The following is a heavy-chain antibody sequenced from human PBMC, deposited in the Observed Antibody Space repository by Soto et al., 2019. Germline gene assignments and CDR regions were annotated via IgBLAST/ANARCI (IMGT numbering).Heavy chain of an antibody. CDR2: IKQDGSEK. CDR1: GFTFTTYW. Sequence: PGGSLRLSCAASGFTFTTYWMTWVRQAPGKGLEWVATIKQDGSEKYYVDSVRGRFTISRDNAKNSLYLQMTSLRAEDTAVYYCARAIISAGGRWGQGTMVTVS. J-gene: IGHJ3*01. D-gene: IGHD6-13*01. CDR3: ARAIISAGGR. V-gene: IGHV3-7*04.